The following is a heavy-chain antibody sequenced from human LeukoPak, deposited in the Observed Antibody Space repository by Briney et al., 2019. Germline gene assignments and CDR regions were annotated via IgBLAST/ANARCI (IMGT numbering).Heavy chain of an antibody. CDR3: TRDYTSRWCYFDH. D-gene: IGHD6-19*01. J-gene: IGHJ4*02. CDR1: GGSFSGYY. Sequence: PSETLSLTCAVYGGSFSGYYWSWIRQPPGKGLEWIGYIYYSGNTNYNPSLKSRVTISLNTSKNQFSLKLTSVTAADTAVYYCTRDYTSRWCYFDHWGQGTLVTVSS. V-gene: IGHV4-59*01. CDR2: IYYSGNT.